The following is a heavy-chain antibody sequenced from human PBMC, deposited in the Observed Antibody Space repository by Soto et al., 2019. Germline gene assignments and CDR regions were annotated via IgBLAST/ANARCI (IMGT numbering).Heavy chain of an antibody. CDR2: HNPQNGET. V-gene: IGHV1-2*02. Sequence: ASVKVSCKPSGYSFTAYRLHWVRQAPGLGLEWMAWHNPQNGETSSVRKFRDRITMTSDTSISTAYMDLSRLTSDDTATYYCVIDMVATIGEYYYYAVDFGVEETTVPVPS. CDR1: GYSFTAYR. J-gene: IGHJ6*04. D-gene: IGHD5-12*01. CDR3: VIDMVATIGEYYYYAVDF.